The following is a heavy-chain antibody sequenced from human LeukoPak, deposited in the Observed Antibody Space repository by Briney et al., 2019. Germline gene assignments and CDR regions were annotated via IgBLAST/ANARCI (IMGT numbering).Heavy chain of an antibody. CDR2: INHSGST. J-gene: IGHJ4*02. CDR3: ARRGTTMIVVVITTEFDY. CDR1: GVSFSGYY. V-gene: IGHV4-34*01. D-gene: IGHD3-22*01. Sequence: SETLSLTCAVYGVSFSGYYWSWIRQPPGKGLEWIGEINHSGSTNYNPSLKSRVTISVDTSKNQFSLKLSSVTAADTAVYYCARRGTTMIVVVITTEFDYWGQGTLVAVSS.